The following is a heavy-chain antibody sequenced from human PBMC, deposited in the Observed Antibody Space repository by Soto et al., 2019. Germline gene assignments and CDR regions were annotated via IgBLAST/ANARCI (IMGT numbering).Heavy chain of an antibody. CDR1: GDYISSGAYY. CDR3: ARAIKGGFVLLRWFDP. J-gene: IGHJ5*02. V-gene: IGHV4-31*03. Sequence: SETLSLTCTVSGDYISSGAYYWSWIRQHPGKGLEWIGSIYYSGSTYYNPSLTSRLTISVDTSKKQFSLKLNSVTAADTAVYYCARAIKGGFVLLRWFDPWGQGILVTVSS. D-gene: IGHD1-26*01. CDR2: IYYSGST.